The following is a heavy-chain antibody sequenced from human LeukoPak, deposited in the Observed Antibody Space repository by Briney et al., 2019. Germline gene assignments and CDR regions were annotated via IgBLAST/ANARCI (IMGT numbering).Heavy chain of an antibody. V-gene: IGHV1-2*02. Sequence: ASVKVCCKASGYTFTGYYMHWVRQAPGQGLEWMGWINPNSGGTNYAQKFQGRVTMTRDTSISTAYMELSRLRSDDTAVYYCARGYGDYESNWFDPWGQGTLVTVSS. CDR2: INPNSGGT. D-gene: IGHD4-17*01. CDR3: ARGYGDYESNWFDP. CDR1: GYTFTGYY. J-gene: IGHJ5*02.